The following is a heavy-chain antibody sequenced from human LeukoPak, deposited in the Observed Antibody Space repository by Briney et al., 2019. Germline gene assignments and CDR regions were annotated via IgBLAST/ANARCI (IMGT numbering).Heavy chain of an antibody. D-gene: IGHD3-16*01. V-gene: IGHV4-59*01. CDR3: ARANLGALAAFDI. Sequence: SETLSLTCTVSGGSISSYYWSWIRQPPGKGLEWIGYIYYSGSTNYSPSLKSRVTISVDTSKNQFSLKLSSVTAADTAVYYCARANLGALAAFDIWGQGTMVTVSS. CDR2: IYYSGST. J-gene: IGHJ3*02. CDR1: GGSISSYY.